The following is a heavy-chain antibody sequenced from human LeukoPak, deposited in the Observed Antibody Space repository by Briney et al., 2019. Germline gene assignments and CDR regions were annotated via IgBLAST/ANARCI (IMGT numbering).Heavy chain of an antibody. CDR2: INPTSTSI. CDR1: GLTFSDYS. D-gene: IGHD3-10*01. J-gene: IGHJ5*01. CDR3: VRLRRNSDRSYYYYDS. V-gene: IGHV3-21*01. Sequence: PGGSLRLSCVASGLTFSDYSINWVRRAPGKGLELVSSINPTSTSIYYADAVRGRFTISRDNAKSSLYLQMDSLRAEDTAVYYCVRLRRNSDRSYYYYDSWGQGILVTVSS.